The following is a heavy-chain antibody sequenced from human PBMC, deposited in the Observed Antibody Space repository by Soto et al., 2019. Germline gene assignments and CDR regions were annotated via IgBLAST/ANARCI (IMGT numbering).Heavy chain of an antibody. CDR3: ARDTRWGRAWGSYYYYGMDV. D-gene: IGHD7-27*01. CDR2: IDYSGST. J-gene: IGHJ6*02. V-gene: IGHV4-31*03. Sequence: QVQLQESGPGLVKPSQTLSLTCTVSGGSISSGGYYWSWIRQHPGKGLEWIGYIDYSGSTYYNPSLKSRVTISVDTSKNQFSLKLSSVTAADTAVYYCARDTRWGRAWGSYYYYGMDVWGQGTTVTVSS. CDR1: GGSISSGGYY.